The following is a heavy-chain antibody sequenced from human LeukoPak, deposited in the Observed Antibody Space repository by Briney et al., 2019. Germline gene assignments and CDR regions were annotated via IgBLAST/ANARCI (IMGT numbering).Heavy chain of an antibody. Sequence: PWGSLRLSCAASGFIFSAYAMHWVRQAPGKGLEWVALISYDGSNNYYTDSLKGRFTISRDNSKNTLYLQMNSLRTEDTAVYYCARGYPSSEVDSWGQGTLVTVSS. CDR1: GFIFSAYA. CDR3: ARGYPSSEVDS. V-gene: IGHV3-30*04. J-gene: IGHJ4*02. CDR2: ISYDGSNN. D-gene: IGHD6-13*01.